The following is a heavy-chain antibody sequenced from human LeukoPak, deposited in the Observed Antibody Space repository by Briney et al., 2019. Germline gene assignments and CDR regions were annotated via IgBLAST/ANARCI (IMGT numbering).Heavy chain of an antibody. J-gene: IGHJ4*02. CDR1: GFSFSSYN. CDR3: ARDPEGFGATYFDY. CDR2: ISRSASNI. D-gene: IGHD3-16*01. Sequence: GGSLRLSCVASGFSFSSYNMNWVRQAPGKGLEWVSSISRSASNIYYADSVKGRFTISRDNAKNSFYLQMNSLRAEDTAVFYCARDPEGFGATYFDYWGQGTLVTVSP. V-gene: IGHV3-21*01.